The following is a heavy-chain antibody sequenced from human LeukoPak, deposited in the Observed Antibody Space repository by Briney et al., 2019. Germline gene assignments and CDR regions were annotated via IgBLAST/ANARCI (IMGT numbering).Heavy chain of an antibody. D-gene: IGHD4-17*01. J-gene: IGHJ3*02. CDR3: ARVGVTTLNAFDI. CDR1: GGSFRGNY. Sequence: SETPSLTCAVYGGSFRGNYWSWIRQPPGKGLEWIGEINHSGSTNYNPSLKSRVTISVDTSKNQFSLKLSSVTAADTAVYYCARVGVTTLNAFDIWGQGTMVTVSS. CDR2: INHSGST. V-gene: IGHV4-34*01.